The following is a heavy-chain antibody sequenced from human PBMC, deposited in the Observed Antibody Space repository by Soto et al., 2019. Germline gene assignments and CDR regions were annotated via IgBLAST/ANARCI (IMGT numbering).Heavy chain of an antibody. CDR1: GGSISSYY. J-gene: IGHJ6*03. V-gene: IGHV4-59*08. CDR2: IYYSGST. Sequence: PSETLSFTCTVSGGSISSYYWSWIRQPPGKGLEWIGYIYYSGSTNYNPSLKSRVTISVDTSKNQFSLKLSSVTAADTAVYYCARGRKYDFWSGYHHYYYMDVWGKGTTVTVSS. D-gene: IGHD3-3*01. CDR3: ARGRKYDFWSGYHHYYYMDV.